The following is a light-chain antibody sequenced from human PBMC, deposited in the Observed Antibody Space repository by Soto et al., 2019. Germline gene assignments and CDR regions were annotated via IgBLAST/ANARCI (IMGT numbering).Light chain of an antibody. J-gene: IGLJ2*01. CDR1: TGAVTSDYY. CDR3: LRYFGTAQVF. Sequence: QAVVTQEPSLTVSPGGTVTLPCASNTGAVTSDYYPNWVQQKPGQAPRALIFSTNNRHAWTPARFSGSLLGGKAALTVSGVQPEDEAIYYCLRYFGTAQVFFGGGTKLTVL. V-gene: IGLV7-43*01. CDR2: STN.